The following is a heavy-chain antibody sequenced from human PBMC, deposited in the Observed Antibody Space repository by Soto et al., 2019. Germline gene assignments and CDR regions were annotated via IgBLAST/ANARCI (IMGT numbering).Heavy chain of an antibody. V-gene: IGHV4-59*11. CDR2: IFYSGST. J-gene: IGHJ4*02. CDR1: GGSISGHY. Sequence: SETLSLTCTVSGGSISGHYWIWIRQSPVKGLEWIGHIFYSGSTNYNPSLKSRVTLSADTSKNQFSLRLSSVTAADTAVYYCARVGSSGWSPDYWGQGTLVTVSS. D-gene: IGHD6-19*01. CDR3: ARVGSSGWSPDY.